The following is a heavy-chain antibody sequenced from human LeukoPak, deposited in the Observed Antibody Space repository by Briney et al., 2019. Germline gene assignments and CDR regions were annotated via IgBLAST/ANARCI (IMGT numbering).Heavy chain of an antibody. J-gene: IGHJ4*02. CDR1: GFTPDLHG. D-gene: IGHD3-10*01. CDR3: AREGGSGSYYAIDY. CDR2: INWNGGST. Sequence: PGWSLRLSCAASGFTPDLHGMSWVRQAPGKGLEWVSGINWNGGSTGYADSVKGRFTISRDNAKNSLYLQMNSLRVEDRALYYCAREGGSGSYYAIDYWGQGTLVTVSS. V-gene: IGHV3-20*04.